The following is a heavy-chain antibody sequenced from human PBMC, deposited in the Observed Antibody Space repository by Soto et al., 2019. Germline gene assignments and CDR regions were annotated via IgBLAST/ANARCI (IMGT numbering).Heavy chain of an antibody. V-gene: IGHV4-30-4*01. CDR1: GGSISSGDYY. CDR3: ARHFSVDYFDY. Sequence: SETLSLTCTVSGGSISSGDYYWSWIRQPPGKGLEWIGYIYYSGSTYCNPPLKSRVTISVDTSKNQFSLKLSSVTAADTAVYYCARHFSVDYFDYWGQGALVTVSS. CDR2: IYYSGST. J-gene: IGHJ4*02.